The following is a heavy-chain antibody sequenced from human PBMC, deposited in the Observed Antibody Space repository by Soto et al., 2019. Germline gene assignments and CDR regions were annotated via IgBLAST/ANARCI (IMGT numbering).Heavy chain of an antibody. Sequence: EVQLVESGGGLVQPGGSLRLTCAASGFTFSSYEVHWVRQATGKGLEWVSAIGTAGDTYYPGSVKGRFTISRENAKNSLYLQMNSLRAGDTAVYYCARGNLGGVIDYWGQGTLVTVSS. V-gene: IGHV3-13*04. CDR1: GFTFSSYE. J-gene: IGHJ4*02. CDR3: ARGNLGGVIDY. CDR2: IGTAGDT. D-gene: IGHD3-16*01.